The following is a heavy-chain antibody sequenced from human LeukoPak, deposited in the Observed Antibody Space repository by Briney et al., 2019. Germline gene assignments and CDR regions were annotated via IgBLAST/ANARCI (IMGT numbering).Heavy chain of an antibody. CDR2: IYSGGST. J-gene: IGHJ4*02. CDR1: EFSVGSNY. Sequence: GGSLRLSCAASEFSVGSNYMTWVRQAPGKGLEWVSLIYSGGSTYYAHSMKGRFTISRDNSKNTLYLQMNSLRAEDMAVYYCARGPRGDHITGGQGTLVTVSS. V-gene: IGHV3-66*01. CDR3: ARGPRGDHIT. D-gene: IGHD2-21*01.